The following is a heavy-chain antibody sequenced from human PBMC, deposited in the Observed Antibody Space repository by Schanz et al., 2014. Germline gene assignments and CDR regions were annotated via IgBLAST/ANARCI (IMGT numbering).Heavy chain of an antibody. J-gene: IGHJ4*02. CDR1: GDSISSTSYY. Sequence: QLQMQESGPGLVKPSETLSLTCSVSGDSISSTSYYWGWIRQPPGKGLGWIGSFYYSGGTYYNAPLKSRVTIPVDPSKNHFPLKLTSVTAADSAVYYCARGGQGFGEPHQRLFEYWGPGTLVTVSS. CDR3: ARGGQGFGEPHQRLFEY. D-gene: IGHD3-10*01. V-gene: IGHV4-39*02. CDR2: FYYSGGT.